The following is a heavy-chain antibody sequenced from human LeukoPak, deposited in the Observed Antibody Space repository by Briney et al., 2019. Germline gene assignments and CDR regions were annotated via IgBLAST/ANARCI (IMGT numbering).Heavy chain of an antibody. CDR3: ARDQSPAPAWFDP. V-gene: IGHV3-23*01. D-gene: IGHD2-2*01. CDR1: GFTFSNYA. CDR2: ISGSGDST. Sequence: PGGSLRLSCAASGFTFSNYAMSWVRQTPGKGLEWVSSISGSGDSTYYADSVKGPFTISRDNAKNMLYLQMSSLRTEDTAVYYCARDQSPAPAWFDPWGQGTLVTVSS. J-gene: IGHJ5*02.